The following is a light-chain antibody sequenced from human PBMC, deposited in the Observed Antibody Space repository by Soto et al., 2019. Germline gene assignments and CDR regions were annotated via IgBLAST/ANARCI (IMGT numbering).Light chain of an antibody. CDR3: QQLNNYPRT. J-gene: IGKJ3*01. Sequence: IQLTQSPSSLSASVGDRVTISCRASQGISSYLAWYQQKPGKAPKLLIYAASTLQSGVPSRFSGSGSGTDFTLTINSLQPEDFATYYCQQLNNYPRTFGPGTKVDIK. CDR1: QGISSY. CDR2: AAS. V-gene: IGKV1-9*01.